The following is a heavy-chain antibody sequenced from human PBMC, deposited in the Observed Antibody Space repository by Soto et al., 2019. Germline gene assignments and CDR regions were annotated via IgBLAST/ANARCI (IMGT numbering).Heavy chain of an antibody. V-gene: IGHV3-72*01. CDR1: GFTFSDHY. J-gene: IGHJ4*02. D-gene: IGHD6-13*01. Sequence: EVQLVESGGGLVQPGGSLRLSCADSGFTFSDHYMDWVRQAPGKGLEWVGRTRNKANSYTTEYAASVKGRFTISRDDSKNSLYLQMNSLKTEDTSVYYCASRSGVAAAVFDYWGQGTLVTVSS. CDR2: TRNKANSYTT. CDR3: ASRSGVAAAVFDY.